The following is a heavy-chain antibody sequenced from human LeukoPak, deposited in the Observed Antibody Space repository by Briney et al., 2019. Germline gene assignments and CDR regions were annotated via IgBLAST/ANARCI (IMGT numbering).Heavy chain of an antibody. CDR1: GDSVSINSAA. D-gene: IGHD2-15*01. V-gene: IGHV6-1*01. Sequence: SQTLSLTCVISGDSVSINSAAWNWIRHSPSRGLEWLGRTYYRSKWYNDYALSVNSRITINPDTSKNQFSLQLNSVTPEDTAVYYCARGPQVVGYFYIDVWDKGSTVTVSS. CDR2: TYYRSKWYN. CDR3: ARGPQVVGYFYIDV. J-gene: IGHJ6*03.